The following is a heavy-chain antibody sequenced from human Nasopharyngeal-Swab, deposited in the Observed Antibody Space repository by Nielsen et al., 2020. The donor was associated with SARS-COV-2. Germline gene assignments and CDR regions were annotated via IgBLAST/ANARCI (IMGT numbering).Heavy chain of an antibody. D-gene: IGHD3-3*01. CDR2: INPNSGGT. J-gene: IGHJ5*02. CDR3: ARDDFWRGYPLYNWFDP. CDR1: GYTFTGYY. Sequence: ASVKVSCKASGYTFTGYYMHWVRQAPGQGLEWMGWINPNSGGTNYAQKFQGWVTMTRDTSISTAYMELRSLRSDDTAVYYCARDDFWRGYPLYNWFDPWGQGTLVTVSS. V-gene: IGHV1-2*04.